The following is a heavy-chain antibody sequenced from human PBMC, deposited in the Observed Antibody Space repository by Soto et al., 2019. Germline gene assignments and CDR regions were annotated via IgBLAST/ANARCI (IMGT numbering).Heavy chain of an antibody. J-gene: IGHJ3*02. CDR2: MNPNSGNT. CDR1: GYTFTRYY. V-gene: IGHV1-8*01. Sequence: ASVKVSCKASGYTFTRYYINWVRQATGQGLEWMGWMNPNSGNTGYAQKFQGRVTMTRNTSISTAYMELSSLRSEDTAVYYCARGSNDAFDIWGQGTMVTVSS. CDR3: ARGSNDAFDI.